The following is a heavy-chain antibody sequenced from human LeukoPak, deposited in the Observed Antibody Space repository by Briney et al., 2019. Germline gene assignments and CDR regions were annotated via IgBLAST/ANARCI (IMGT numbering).Heavy chain of an antibody. J-gene: IGHJ5*02. CDR2: IYYSGNT. Sequence: SETLSLTCAVSAYSISSGYRWGWIRQPPGKGLEWIGSIYYSGNTYYNPSLKSRVTIFVDTSKNQFSLKLSSVTAADTAVYYCARHHRQWLPPNWFDPWGQGTLVTVSS. CDR1: AYSISSGYR. D-gene: IGHD6-19*01. V-gene: IGHV4-38-2*01. CDR3: ARHHRQWLPPNWFDP.